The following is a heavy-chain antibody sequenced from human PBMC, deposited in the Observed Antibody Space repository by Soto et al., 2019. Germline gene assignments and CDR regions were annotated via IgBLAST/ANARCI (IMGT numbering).Heavy chain of an antibody. CDR2: IYSSGNT. V-gene: IGHV4-4*07. Sequence: SVTMSLTCSVSAGTLSGYYWTWLRQPAGKGLEWIGRIYSSGNTKYNPSLQSRVTMSLDTSNNQFSLRLTSVTAADTAVYYCARGQRFSDGFDPGGQGTLVT. D-gene: IGHD3-3*01. CDR3: ARGQRFSDGFDP. J-gene: IGHJ5*02. CDR1: AGTLSGYY.